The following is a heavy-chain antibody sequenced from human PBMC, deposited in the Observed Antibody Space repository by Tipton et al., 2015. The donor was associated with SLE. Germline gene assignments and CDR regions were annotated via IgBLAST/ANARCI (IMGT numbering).Heavy chain of an antibody. CDR3: ARGPVSGRRYFDF. V-gene: IGHV3-11*04. Sequence: SLRLSCAASGFTFSDYYMSWIRQAPGKGLEWVSYISSSGSTIYYADSVKGRFTISRDNAKNSLYLQMNSLRAEDTAVYYCARGPVSGRRYFDFWGQGTLVTVSS. CDR1: GFTFSDYY. J-gene: IGHJ4*02. D-gene: IGHD6-19*01. CDR2: ISSSGSTI.